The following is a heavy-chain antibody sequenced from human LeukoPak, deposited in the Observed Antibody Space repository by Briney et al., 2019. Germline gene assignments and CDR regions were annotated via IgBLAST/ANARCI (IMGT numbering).Heavy chain of an antibody. D-gene: IGHD6-6*01. V-gene: IGHV1-2*04. CDR1: GYTFTGYY. J-gene: IGHJ5*02. Sequence: ASVKVSCKASGYTFTGYYMHWVRQAPGQGLEWMGWINPNSGGTNYAQKFQGWVTMTRDTSISTAYMELSRLRSDDTAVYYCARDPSSSYNWFDPWGQGTLVTVSS. CDR2: INPNSGGT. CDR3: ARDPSSSYNWFDP.